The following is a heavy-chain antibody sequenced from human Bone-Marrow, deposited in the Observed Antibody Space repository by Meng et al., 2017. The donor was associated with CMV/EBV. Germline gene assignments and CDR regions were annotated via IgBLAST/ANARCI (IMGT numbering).Heavy chain of an antibody. CDR3: ARAVYDDDSSGYVD. CDR1: GGSVSSGSYY. D-gene: IGHD3-22*01. CDR2: IYDSGST. V-gene: IGHV4-61*01. J-gene: IGHJ4*02. Sequence: SETLSLTCTVSGGSVSSGSYYGSWIRQPPGKGLEWIGYIYDSGSTNYNPSLKSRVTISVDTSKNQFSLKLSSVTAADTAVYYCARAVYDDDSSGYVDWGQGTLVTVSS.